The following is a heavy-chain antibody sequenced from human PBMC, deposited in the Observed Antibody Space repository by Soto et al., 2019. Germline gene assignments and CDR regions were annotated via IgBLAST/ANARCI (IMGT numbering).Heavy chain of an antibody. V-gene: IGHV3-23*01. Sequence: GGSLRLSCAASGFTFSSYAMSWVRQAPGKGLEWVSAISGSGGSTYYADSVKGRFTISRDNSKNTLYLQMNSLKAEDTAVYYCAKADYYYDSSVYYLGCAFDIWGQGTMVTVSS. J-gene: IGHJ3*02. CDR1: GFTFSSYA. CDR2: ISGSGGST. D-gene: IGHD3-22*01. CDR3: AKADYYYDSSVYYLGCAFDI.